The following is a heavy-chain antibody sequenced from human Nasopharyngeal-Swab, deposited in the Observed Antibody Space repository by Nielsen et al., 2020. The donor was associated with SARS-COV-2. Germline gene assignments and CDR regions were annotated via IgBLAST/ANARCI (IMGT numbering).Heavy chain of an antibody. V-gene: IGHV4-34*01. D-gene: IGHD3-16*01. Sequence: AGTLSLTCAVHGWSFSGYYWSWIRQPPGKGLEWIGEINHSGSTNYNPSLKSPVTISADTTKNQFSLNLSSATAADTAVYYCARGLNGGHWGQGTLVTVSS. CDR1: GWSFSGYY. CDR3: ARGLNGGH. CDR2: INHSGST. J-gene: IGHJ4*02.